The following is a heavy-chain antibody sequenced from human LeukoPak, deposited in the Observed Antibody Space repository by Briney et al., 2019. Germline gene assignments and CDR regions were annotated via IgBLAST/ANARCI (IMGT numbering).Heavy chain of an antibody. J-gene: IGHJ3*02. CDR1: KFTFSSYV. CDR2: IKGDGSEK. V-gene: IGHV3-7*04. CDR3: ARGQVTTVTGLASFDI. Sequence: GGSLRLSCGASKFTFSSYVMNWVRQAPGKGLEWVANIKGDGSEKYYVDSVRGRSSISRDNAKKSVYLQMSSLRAEDTAVYYCARGQVTTVTGLASFDIWGQGTMVTVSS. D-gene: IGHD4-17*01.